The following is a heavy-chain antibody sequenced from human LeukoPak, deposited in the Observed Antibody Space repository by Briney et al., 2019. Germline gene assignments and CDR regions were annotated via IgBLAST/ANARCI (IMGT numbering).Heavy chain of an antibody. Sequence: SGGSLRLSCAASGFTFSSYAMHWVRQAPGKGLEWVAVISYDGSNKYYADSVKGRFTISRDNSKNTQYLQMNSLRVEDTAVYYCAKVGSGYYDHLDFWGQGILVTVSS. D-gene: IGHD3-22*01. CDR2: ISYDGSNK. CDR1: GFTFSSYA. J-gene: IGHJ4*02. CDR3: AKVGSGYYDHLDF. V-gene: IGHV3-30-3*01.